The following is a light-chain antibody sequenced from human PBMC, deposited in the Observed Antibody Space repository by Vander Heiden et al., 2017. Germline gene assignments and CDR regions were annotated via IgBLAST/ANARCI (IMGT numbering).Light chain of an antibody. CDR1: ALPKQY. Sequence: SYELTQPPSVSVSPGQTARITCSGDALPKQYAYWYQQKPGQAPVLGIYKDSERPSGIPERFSGSSSGTTVTLTISGVQAEDEADYYCQSADSSGTYVVFGGGTNLTV. J-gene: IGLJ2*01. V-gene: IGLV3-25*03. CDR3: QSADSSGTYVV. CDR2: KDS.